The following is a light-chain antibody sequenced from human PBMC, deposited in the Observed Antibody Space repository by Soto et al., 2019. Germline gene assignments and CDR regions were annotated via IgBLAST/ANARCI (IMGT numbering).Light chain of an antibody. CDR2: GAS. Sequence: EIVLTQSPGTLSLAAGESATLSCRASQSVSRNSLAWYQQKPGQAPRLLIYGASSRATGIPDRFSGSGSGTDFTLTISRLEPEDFAVFYCQQYGSSLYTFGQGTKLEIK. J-gene: IGKJ2*01. CDR1: QSVSRNS. CDR3: QQYGSSLYT. V-gene: IGKV3-20*01.